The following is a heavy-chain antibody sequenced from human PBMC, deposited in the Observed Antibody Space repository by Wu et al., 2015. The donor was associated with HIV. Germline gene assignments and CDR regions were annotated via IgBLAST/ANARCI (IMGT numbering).Heavy chain of an antibody. J-gene: IGHJ4*02. CDR2: IIPIFGTA. D-gene: IGHD3-22*01. CDR3: ARGVASLGYYYDSSGYFNLDY. Sequence: QVQLVQSGAEVKKPGSSVKVSCKASGGTFSSYAISWVRQAPGQGLEWMGGIIPIFGTANYAQKFQGRVTITTDESTSTAYMELSSLRSEDTAVYYCARGVASLGYYYDSSGYFNLDYVGPRERWSPSP. V-gene: IGHV1-69*05. CDR1: GGTFSSYA.